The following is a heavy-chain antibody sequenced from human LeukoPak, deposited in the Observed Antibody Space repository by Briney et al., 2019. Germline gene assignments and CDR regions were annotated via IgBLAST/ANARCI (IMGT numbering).Heavy chain of an antibody. J-gene: IGHJ6*02. CDR2: INSDGSST. CDR3: ASPSSSSEPPEGGYYYYYGMDV. V-gene: IGHV3-74*01. CDR1: GFAFNTYS. D-gene: IGHD6-6*01. Sequence: GGSLRLSCAASGFAFNTYSMNWVRQAPGKGLVWVSRINSDGSSTSYADSVKGRFTISRDNAKNTLYLQMNSLRAEDTAVYYCASPSSSSEPPEGGYYYYYGMDVWGQGTTVTVSS.